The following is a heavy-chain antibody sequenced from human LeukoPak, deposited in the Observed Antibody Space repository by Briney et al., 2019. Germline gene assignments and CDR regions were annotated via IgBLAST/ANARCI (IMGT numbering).Heavy chain of an antibody. Sequence: QPGGSLRLSCAASGFIFSSYSMSWVRQAPGKGLEWVSVITGSGGNTYYADSVKGRFTISKDNSKNTVYLQMSSLRVDDTAVYYCAKAASSSWPSYYYGMDVWGQETTVTVSS. J-gene: IGHJ6*02. D-gene: IGHD6-13*01. CDR2: ITGSGGNT. CDR3: AKAASSSWPSYYYGMDV. V-gene: IGHV3-23*01. CDR1: GFIFSSYS.